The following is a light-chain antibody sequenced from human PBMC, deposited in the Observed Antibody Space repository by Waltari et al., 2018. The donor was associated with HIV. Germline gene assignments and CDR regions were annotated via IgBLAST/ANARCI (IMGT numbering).Light chain of an antibody. J-gene: IGLJ3*02. V-gene: IGLV2-14*01. Sequence: QSALTQPASVSGSPRQSITISCTGTSSDIGTYNLVSWYPQYPGMAPQLVIHGVDTPPSGVSDRFSGSKSGNVASLTIASLQSEDEAEYYCSSYANTDTLLFGGGTKLTVL. CDR3: SSYANTDTLL. CDR1: SSDIGTYNL. CDR2: GVD.